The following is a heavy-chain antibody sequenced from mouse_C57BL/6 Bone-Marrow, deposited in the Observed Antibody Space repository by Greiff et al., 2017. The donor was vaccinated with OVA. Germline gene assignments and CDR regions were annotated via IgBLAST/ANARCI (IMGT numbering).Heavy chain of an antibody. CDR1: GYTFTSYW. D-gene: IGHD1-3*01. CDR3: ARGDDSKGNWYFDV. CDR2: IYPGSGST. J-gene: IGHJ1*03. V-gene: IGHV1-55*01. Sequence: QVQLQQPGAELVKPGASVKMSCKASGYTFTSYWITWVKQRPGQGLEWIGDIYPGSGSTNYNEKFKSKATLTVDTSSSTAYMQLSSLTSEDSAVYYCARGDDSKGNWYFDVWGTGTTVTVSS.